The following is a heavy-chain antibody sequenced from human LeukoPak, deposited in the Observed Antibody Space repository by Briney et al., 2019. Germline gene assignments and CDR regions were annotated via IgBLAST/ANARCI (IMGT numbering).Heavy chain of an antibody. V-gene: IGHV4-59*12. CDR1: GDSITSYY. D-gene: IGHD3-22*01. CDR2: VYYTGSI. CDR3: GGGRYDSGRYYLAACDV. J-gene: IGHJ3*01. Sequence: SETLSVTCTVSGDSITSYYWSWLRQPPGQGLEWVGYVYYTGSINYSPPLQRGLTMSVATTNNQFSLNLRSLPAAHTTIYSFGGGRYDSGRYYLAACDVGGREPRVTVTS.